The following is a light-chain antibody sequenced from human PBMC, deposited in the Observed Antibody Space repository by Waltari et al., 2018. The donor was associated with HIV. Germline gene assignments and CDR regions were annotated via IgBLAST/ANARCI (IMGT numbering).Light chain of an antibody. CDR1: DTDHYD. Sequence: QSALTQPASVSGSPGQSITISCTGTDTDHYDVYWYPHRPGDAPRVILFEVGNRPSGVSNRFSGSRSGNTASLTISGLLAEDEADYFCTSYISSAIPVFGGGTKVTVL. V-gene: IGLV2-14*01. CDR3: TSYISSAIPV. J-gene: IGLJ2*01. CDR2: EVG.